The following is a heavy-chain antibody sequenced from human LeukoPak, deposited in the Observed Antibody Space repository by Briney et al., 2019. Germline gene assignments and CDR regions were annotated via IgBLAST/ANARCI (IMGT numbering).Heavy chain of an antibody. D-gene: IGHD2-15*01. V-gene: IGHV4-59*01. J-gene: IGHJ6*02. CDR2: IYYSGST. Sequence: PSETLSLTCTVSGGFISSYYWSWIRQPPGKGLEWIGYIYYSGSTNYNPSLKSRVTISVDTSKNQFSLKLSSVTAADTAVYYCARDLRGRRYYYYGMDVWGQGTTVTVSS. CDR1: GGFISSYY. CDR3: ARDLRGRRYYYYGMDV.